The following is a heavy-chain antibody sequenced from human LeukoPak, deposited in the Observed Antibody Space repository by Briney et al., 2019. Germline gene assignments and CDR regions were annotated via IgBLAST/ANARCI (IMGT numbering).Heavy chain of an antibody. J-gene: IGHJ4*02. CDR1: GGSISSGGYY. Sequence: SQTLSLTCTVSGGSISSGGYYWSWIRQHPGKGLEWIGYIYYSGSTYYNPSLKSRVTISVDTSKNQFSLKLSSVTAADTAVYYCAREGMTTVTRGVDYWGQGTLVTVSS. V-gene: IGHV4-31*03. D-gene: IGHD4-17*01. CDR3: AREGMTTVTRGVDY. CDR2: IYYSGST.